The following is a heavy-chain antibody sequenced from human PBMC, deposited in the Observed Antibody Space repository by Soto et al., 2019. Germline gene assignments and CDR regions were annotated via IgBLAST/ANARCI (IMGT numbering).Heavy chain of an antibody. CDR1: GYSFTSYW. CDR2: IYPGDSDT. CDR3: ARTSGSYLYYFDY. J-gene: IGHJ4*02. V-gene: IGHV5-51*01. Sequence: PGESLKISCKGSGYSFTSYWIGWVRQMPGKGLEWMGLIYPGDSDTRYNPSFQGQVTISADKSISTAYLQWSSLKASDSAIYYCARTSGSYLYYFDYWGQETPVTVSS. D-gene: IGHD1-26*01.